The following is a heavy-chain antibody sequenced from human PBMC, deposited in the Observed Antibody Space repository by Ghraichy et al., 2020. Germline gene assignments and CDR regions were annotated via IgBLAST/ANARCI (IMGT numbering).Heavy chain of an antibody. CDR2: IIPILGIA. CDR1: GGTFSSYA. J-gene: IGHJ6*02. V-gene: IGHV1-69*04. Sequence: SVKVSCKASGGTFSSYAISWVRQAPGQGLEWMGRIIPILGIANYAQKFQGRVTITADKSTSTAYMELSSLRSEDTAVYYCARELTMVRGTYYGMDVWGQGTTVTVSS. D-gene: IGHD3-10*01. CDR3: ARELTMVRGTYYGMDV.